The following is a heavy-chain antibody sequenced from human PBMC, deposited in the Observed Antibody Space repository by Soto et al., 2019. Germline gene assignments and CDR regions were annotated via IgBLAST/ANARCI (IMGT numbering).Heavy chain of an antibody. J-gene: IGHJ6*02. Sequence: QVQLVESGVGVVQPGRSLRLSCAASGFTFSSYAMHWVRQAPGKGLEWVAVISYDGSNKYYADSVKGRFTISRDNSKNTLYLQMNSLRAEDTAVYYCARDPRVPAYYYGMDVWGQGTTVTVSS. CDR1: GFTFSSYA. V-gene: IGHV3-30-3*01. CDR2: ISYDGSNK. CDR3: ARDPRVPAYYYGMDV. D-gene: IGHD2-2*01.